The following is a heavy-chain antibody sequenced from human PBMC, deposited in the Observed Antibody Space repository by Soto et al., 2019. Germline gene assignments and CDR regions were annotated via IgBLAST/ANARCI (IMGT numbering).Heavy chain of an antibody. CDR1: GFTFSDYY. Sequence: GGSLRLSCAASGFTFSDYYMSWIRQAPGKGLEWVSYISSSGSTIYYADSVKGRFTISRDNAKNSLYLQMNSLRAEDTAVYYCARDGLYCSAGSCYKNWFDPWGQGTLVTVSS. J-gene: IGHJ5*02. CDR2: ISSSGSTI. D-gene: IGHD2-15*01. CDR3: ARDGLYCSAGSCYKNWFDP. V-gene: IGHV3-11*01.